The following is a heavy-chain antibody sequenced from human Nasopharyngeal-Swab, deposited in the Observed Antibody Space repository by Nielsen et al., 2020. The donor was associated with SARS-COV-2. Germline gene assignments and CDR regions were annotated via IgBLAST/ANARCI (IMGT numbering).Heavy chain of an antibody. J-gene: IGHJ3*02. CDR3: AKDARYGILANDAFDI. D-gene: IGHD3-9*01. V-gene: IGHV3-74*01. Sequence: GESLKISCAASGFTFSSYWMHWVRQAPGKGLVWVSRINSDGSSTGYADTVKGRFTISRDNAKNTLYLQMNSLRAEDTAVYYCAKDARYGILANDAFDIWGQGTMVTVSS. CDR1: GFTFSSYW. CDR2: INSDGSST.